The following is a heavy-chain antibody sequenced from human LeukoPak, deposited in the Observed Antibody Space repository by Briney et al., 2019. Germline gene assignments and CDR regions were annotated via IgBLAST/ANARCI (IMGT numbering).Heavy chain of an antibody. CDR2: ISYDGSNK. D-gene: IGHD2-15*01. J-gene: IGHJ6*02. Sequence: PGRSLRLSCAASGFTFSSYAMHWVRQAPGKGLERVAVISYDGSNKYYANSVKGRFTISRDNSKNTLYLQMNSLRAEDTAVYYCARVGVVAATPYGMDVWGQGTTVTVSS. CDR3: ARVGVVAATPYGMDV. CDR1: GFTFSSYA. V-gene: IGHV3-30-3*01.